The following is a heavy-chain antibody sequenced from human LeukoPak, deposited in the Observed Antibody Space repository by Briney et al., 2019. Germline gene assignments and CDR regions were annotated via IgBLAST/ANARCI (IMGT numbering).Heavy chain of an antibody. CDR3: ARDRGYSSFDP. J-gene: IGHJ5*02. V-gene: IGHV3-74*01. CDR2: INNDGSTP. CDR1: GFTLSTHW. Sequence: GGSLRLSCAASGFTLSTHWMHWVRQAPGKGLVWVSRINNDGSTPSYADSVKGRFTISRDNAKNTLYLQMSSLRVEDTAMYYCARDRGYSSFDPWGQGTLVTVSS.